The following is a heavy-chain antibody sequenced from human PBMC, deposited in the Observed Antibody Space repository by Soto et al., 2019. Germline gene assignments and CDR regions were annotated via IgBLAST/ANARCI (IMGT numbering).Heavy chain of an antibody. V-gene: IGHV3-23*01. CDR3: AKDRSGPSLNWFDP. CDR1: GFTFSSYA. J-gene: IGHJ5*02. D-gene: IGHD3-16*02. CDR2: ISGSGGST. Sequence: PGGSLRLSCAASGFTFSSYAMSWVRQAPGKGLEWVSAISGSGGSTYYADSVKGRFTIFRDNSKNTLYLQMNSLRAEDTAVYYCAKDRSGPSLNWFDPWGQGTLVTVSS.